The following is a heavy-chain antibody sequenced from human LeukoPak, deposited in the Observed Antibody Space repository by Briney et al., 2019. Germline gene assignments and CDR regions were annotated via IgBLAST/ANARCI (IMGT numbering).Heavy chain of an antibody. CDR2: IITIFGTA. CDR1: GGTFSSYA. Sequence: SVKVSCKASGGTFSSYAISWVRQTPGQGLEWMGGIITIFGTANYAQKFQGRVTITADESTSTAYMELSSLRSEDTAVYYCARGERYQLLPIYYYYGMDAWGQGTTVTVSS. D-gene: IGHD2-2*01. CDR3: ARGERYQLLPIYYYYGMDA. J-gene: IGHJ6*02. V-gene: IGHV1-69*13.